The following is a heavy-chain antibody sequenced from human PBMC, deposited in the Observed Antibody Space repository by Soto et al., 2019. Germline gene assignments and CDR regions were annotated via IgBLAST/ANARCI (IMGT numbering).Heavy chain of an antibody. D-gene: IGHD3-22*01. J-gene: IGHJ5*02. CDR1: GFTFIDYY. V-gene: IGHV3-11*01. Sequence: PGWSLRLSCTSSGFTFIDYYMSWFRQAPGKGLEWVSYISAGGGSIYYADSVKGRFTISRDNAKNSLYLQMNSLRVEDTAVYFCARDVTPYYYDTSGFYADPWGQGTLVTVSS. CDR3: ARDVTPYYYDTSGFYADP. CDR2: ISAGGGSI.